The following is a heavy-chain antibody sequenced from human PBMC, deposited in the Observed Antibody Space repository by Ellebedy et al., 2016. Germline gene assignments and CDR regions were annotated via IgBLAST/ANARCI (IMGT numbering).Heavy chain of an antibody. D-gene: IGHD3-22*01. CDR3: ARVDSRVFYRIDAFDN. Sequence: ASVKVSCKASGGTFSSYAISWVRQAPGQGLEWMGRIIPILGIANYAQKFQGRVTITADKSTSTAYMELSSLRSEDTAVYYCARVDSRVFYRIDAFDNWGQGTMVTVSS. CDR1: GGTFSSYA. CDR2: IIPILGIA. V-gene: IGHV1-69*04. J-gene: IGHJ3*02.